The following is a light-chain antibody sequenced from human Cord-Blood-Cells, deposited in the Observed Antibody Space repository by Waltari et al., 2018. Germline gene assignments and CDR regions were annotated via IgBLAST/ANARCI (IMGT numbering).Light chain of an antibody. CDR2: GAS. CDR1: QSVSRA. V-gene: IGKV3-20*01. Sequence: EIALTQSPGTLSFSTGERATAPCRARQSVSRALARYQQKPGQAPRPLPYGASTRATGIPDRFRGSGSGTDFSLTISRLEPEDFAVYYGQHYLGIPVRFGQRTTVEI. J-gene: IGKJ1*01. CDR3: QHYLGIPVR.